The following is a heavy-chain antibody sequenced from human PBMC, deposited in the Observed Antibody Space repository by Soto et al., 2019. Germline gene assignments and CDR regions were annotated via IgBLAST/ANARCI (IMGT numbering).Heavy chain of an antibody. CDR2: INHSGST. J-gene: IGHJ5*02. V-gene: IGHV4-34*01. D-gene: IGHD6-6*01. CDR3: ASGRNSYSTSDGNWFDP. CDR1: GGSFSGYY. Sequence: SETLSLTCAVYGGSFSGYYWSWIRQPPGKGLEWIGEINHSGSTNYNPSLKSRVTISVDTSKNQFSLKLSSVTAADTAVYYCASGRNSYSTSDGNWFDPWGQGTLVTVSS.